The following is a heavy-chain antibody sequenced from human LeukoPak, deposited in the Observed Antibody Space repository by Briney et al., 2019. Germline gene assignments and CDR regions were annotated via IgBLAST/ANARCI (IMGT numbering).Heavy chain of an antibody. J-gene: IGHJ4*02. CDR1: GFTFSSYG. D-gene: IGHD3-16*01. CDR2: IWSDGSKK. CDR3: AKRALRCLDH. V-gene: IGHV3-33*06. Sequence: PGGSLRLSCAAPGFTFSSYGMYWVRQAPGKGLEWVALIWSDGSKKYHADSVQGRFTISRDNSKNTLYLQMSSLRAEDTAIYYCAKRALRCLDHWGQGTLVTVSS.